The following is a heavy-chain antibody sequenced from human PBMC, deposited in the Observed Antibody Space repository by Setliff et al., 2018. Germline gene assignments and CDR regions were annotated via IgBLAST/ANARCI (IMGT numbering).Heavy chain of an antibody. V-gene: IGHV1-46*01. J-gene: IGHJ4*02. CDR3: AREKPHTYNFDY. CDR1: GYTFTSYH. Sequence: GASVKVSCKASGYTFTSYHMRWVRQAPGQGLEWMGIVFHTGDNTIYAQMFQGRVTMTRDTSTSTVYMELSSLRSEDTAVYYCAREKPHTYNFDYWGQGTPVTVSS. CDR2: VFHTGDNT. D-gene: IGHD1-1*01.